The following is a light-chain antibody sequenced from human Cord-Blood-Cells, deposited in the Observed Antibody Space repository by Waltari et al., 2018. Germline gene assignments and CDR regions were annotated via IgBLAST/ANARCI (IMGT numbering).Light chain of an antibody. CDR2: DVS. J-gene: IGLJ1*01. Sequence: QSALTQPASVPGSPGQSITLSCPGTSSDVGGHTYAPWYQQHPGKAPKLMIYDVSNRPSGVSNRFSCSKSGNTASLTISGLQAEDEADYYCSSYTSSSTYVFGTGTKVTVL. CDR3: SSYTSSSTYV. CDR1: SSDVGGHTY. V-gene: IGLV2-14*01.